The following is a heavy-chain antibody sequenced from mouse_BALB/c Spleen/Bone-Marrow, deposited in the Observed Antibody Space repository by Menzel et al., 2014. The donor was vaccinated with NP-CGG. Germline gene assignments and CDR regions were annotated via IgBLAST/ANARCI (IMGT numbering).Heavy chain of an antibody. J-gene: IGHJ3*01. CDR2: ISTYSGNT. D-gene: IGHD2-1*01. CDR3: ASPIYYGNYEGFAY. CDR1: GYTFTDYA. V-gene: IGHV1-67*01. Sequence: QVQQKDSGPELVRPGVSVKISCKGSGYTFTDYAMHWVKQSHAKSLEWIGVISTYSGNTNYNQKFKGKATMTVDKSSSTAYMELARLTSEDSAIYYCASPIYYGNYEGFAYWGQGTLVTVSA.